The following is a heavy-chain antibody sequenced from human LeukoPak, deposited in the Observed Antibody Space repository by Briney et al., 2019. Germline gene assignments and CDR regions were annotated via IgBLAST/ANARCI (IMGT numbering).Heavy chain of an antibody. CDR2: ISWNSGSI. CDR1: GFTFDDYA. J-gene: IGHJ6*03. CDR3: ARVMEGRRRVWFGELGVYNYYYMDV. D-gene: IGHD3-10*01. Sequence: GGSLRLSCAASGFTFDDYAMHWVRQAPGKGLEWVSGISWNSGSIGYADSVKGRFTISRDNAKNSLYLQMNSLRAEDTAVYYCARVMEGRRRVWFGELGVYNYYYMDVWGKGTTVTVSS. V-gene: IGHV3-9*01.